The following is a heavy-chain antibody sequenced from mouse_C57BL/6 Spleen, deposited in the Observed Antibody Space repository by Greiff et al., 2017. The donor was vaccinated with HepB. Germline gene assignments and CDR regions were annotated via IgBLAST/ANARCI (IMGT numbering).Heavy chain of an antibody. Sequence: VQLQQSGAELVRPGTSVKVSCKASGYAFTNYLIEWVKQRPGQGLEWIGVINPGSGGTNYNEKFKGKATLTADKSSSTAYMQLSSLTSEDSAVYFCARWGYYEGAMDYWGKGTSVTVSS. CDR1: GYAFTNYL. CDR3: ARWGYYEGAMDY. J-gene: IGHJ4*01. CDR2: INPGSGGT. D-gene: IGHD2-4*01. V-gene: IGHV1-54*01.